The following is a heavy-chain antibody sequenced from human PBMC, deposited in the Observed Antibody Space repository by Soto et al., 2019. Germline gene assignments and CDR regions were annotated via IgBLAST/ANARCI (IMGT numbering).Heavy chain of an antibody. V-gene: IGHV1-18*01. J-gene: IGHJ6*02. Sequence: GASVKVSCKASGYTFTSYGISWVRQAPGQGLEWMGWISAYNGNTNYAQKLQGRVTMTTDTSTSTAYMELRSLGSDDTAVYYCARDVPLYSYGFDYYYGMDVWGQGTTVTVSS. D-gene: IGHD5-18*01. CDR3: ARDVPLYSYGFDYYYGMDV. CDR2: ISAYNGNT. CDR1: GYTFTSYG.